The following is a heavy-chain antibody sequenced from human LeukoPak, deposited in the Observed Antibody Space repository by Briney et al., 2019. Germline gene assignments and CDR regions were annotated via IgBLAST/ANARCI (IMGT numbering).Heavy chain of an antibody. CDR1: GYTVTGYY. CDR3: ARDHCSSTSCYLYFQH. Sequence: GASVKVSCKASGYTVTGYYMHWVGQAPGQGLEWMGWVNPNSGGTNYAQKFQGRVTMTRDTSISTAYMELSRLRSDDTAVYYCARDHCSSTSCYLYFQHWGQGTLVTVSS. D-gene: IGHD2-2*01. V-gene: IGHV1-2*02. CDR2: VNPNSGGT. J-gene: IGHJ1*01.